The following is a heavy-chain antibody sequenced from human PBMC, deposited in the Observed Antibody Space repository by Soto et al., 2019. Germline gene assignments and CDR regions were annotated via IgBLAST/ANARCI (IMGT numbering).Heavy chain of an antibody. D-gene: IGHD3-3*01. CDR1: GYTFTSYD. CDR2: MNPNSGNT. CDR3: ARGRVDYDFWSCYYTNQFDY. Sequence: QVQLVQSGAEVKKPGASVKVSCKASGYTFTSYDINWVRQATGQGLECMGWMNPNSGNTGYAQKFQGRVTMTRNTSISTAYMELISLRSEDTAVYYCARGRVDYDFWSCYYTNQFDYWGQGTLVTVSS. V-gene: IGHV1-8*01. J-gene: IGHJ4*02.